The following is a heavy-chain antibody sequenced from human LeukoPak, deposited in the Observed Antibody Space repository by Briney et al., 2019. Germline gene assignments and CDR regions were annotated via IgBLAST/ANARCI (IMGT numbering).Heavy chain of an antibody. CDR1: GFTFSNYV. V-gene: IGHV3-23*01. CDR2: ISGSGGST. D-gene: IGHD4-17*01. Sequence: PGGSLRLSCATSGFTFSNYVMSWVRQAPGKGLEWVSAISGSGGSTYYADSVKGRFTISRDNSKNTLYLQMNSLRAEDTAVYYCAKARATVTTAPGAYWGQGTLVTVSS. CDR3: AKARATVTTAPGAY. J-gene: IGHJ4*02.